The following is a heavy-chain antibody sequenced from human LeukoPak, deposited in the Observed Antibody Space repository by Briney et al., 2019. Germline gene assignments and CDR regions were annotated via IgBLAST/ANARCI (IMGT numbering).Heavy chain of an antibody. CDR1: GGSFSGYY. V-gene: IGHV4-34*01. D-gene: IGHD6-25*01. CDR2: INHSGST. CDR3: ARGRGRAARRSGYNWFDP. Sequence: SETLSLTCAVYGGSFSGYYWSWIRQPPGKGLEWIGEINHSGSTNYNPSLKSRVTISVDTSKNQFSLKLSSVTAADTAVYYCARGRGRAARRSGYNWFDPWGQGTLVTVSS. J-gene: IGHJ5*02.